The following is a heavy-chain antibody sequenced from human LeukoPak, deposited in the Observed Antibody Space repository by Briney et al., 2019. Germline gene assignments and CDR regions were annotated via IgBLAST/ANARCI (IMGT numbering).Heavy chain of an antibody. CDR1: GYTFTSYA. J-gene: IGHJ4*02. CDR2: INPSGGST. D-gene: IGHD3-22*01. V-gene: IGHV1-46*01. Sequence: ASVKVSCKASGYTFTSYAMNWVRQAPGQGLEWMGIINPSGGSTSYAQKFQGRVTMTRDTSTSTIYMELSSLRSEDTAVYYCARGGYYDSSGYLFSYWGQGTLVTVSS. CDR3: ARGGYYDSSGYLFSY.